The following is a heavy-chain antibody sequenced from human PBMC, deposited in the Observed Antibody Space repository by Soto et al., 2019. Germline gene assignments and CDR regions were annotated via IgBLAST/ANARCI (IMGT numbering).Heavy chain of an antibody. J-gene: IGHJ6*02. V-gene: IGHV3-23*01. CDR2: ISGSGGST. CDR3: AKVSPLPPVTMIVVVITTFSYYGMDV. CDR1: GFTFSSYA. Sequence: GGSLRLSCAASGFTFSSYAMSWVRQAPGKGLEWVSAISGSGGSTYYADSVKGRFTISRDNSKNTLYLQMNSLRAEDTAVYYCAKVSPLPPVTMIVVVITTFSYYGMDVWGQGTTVTVSS. D-gene: IGHD3-22*01.